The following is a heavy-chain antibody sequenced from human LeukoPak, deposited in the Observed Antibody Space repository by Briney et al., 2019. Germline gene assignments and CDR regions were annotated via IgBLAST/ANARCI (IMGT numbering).Heavy chain of an antibody. V-gene: IGHV4-39*07. CDR3: ARPKRGDSTSWYVDF. CDR1: GGSISSGAYY. J-gene: IGHJ4*02. CDR2: IYYSGST. D-gene: IGHD6-13*01. Sequence: SETLSLTCTVSGGSISSGAYYWGWIRQPPGKGLEWIGNIYYSGSTYYNPSLKSRVTISVDTSKNQFSLKLSSVTAADTAVYFCARPKRGDSTSWYVDFWGQGTLVTVSS.